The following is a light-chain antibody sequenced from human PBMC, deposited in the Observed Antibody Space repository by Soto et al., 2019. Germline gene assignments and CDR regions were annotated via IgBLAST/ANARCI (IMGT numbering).Light chain of an antibody. CDR1: SSDIGAYDY. J-gene: IGLJ1*01. Sequence: QSALTQPASLSGSPGQSITISCTGTSSDIGAYDYVSWFQQHPGKAPKLMISEVNNRPSGVSNRFSGSKSGNTAYLTISGLQVEEEAEYFCFSFITTSTHVFGTGTKVTVL. CDR3: FSFITTSTHV. CDR2: EVN. V-gene: IGLV2-14*01.